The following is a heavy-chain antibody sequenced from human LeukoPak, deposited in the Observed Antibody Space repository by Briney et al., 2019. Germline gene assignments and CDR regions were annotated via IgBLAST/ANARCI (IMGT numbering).Heavy chain of an antibody. D-gene: IGHD3-3*01. CDR1: GGSISSSSYY. J-gene: IGHJ4*02. CDR2: IYYSGST. Sequence: SETLSLTCTVSGGSISSSSYYWGWIRQPPGKGLEWIGSIYYSGSTYYNPSPKSRVTISVDTSKNQFSLKLSSVTAADTAVYYCTRLSERMGYDFWSGPHPHYFDYWGQGTLVTVSS. V-gene: IGHV4-39*01. CDR3: TRLSERMGYDFWSGPHPHYFDY.